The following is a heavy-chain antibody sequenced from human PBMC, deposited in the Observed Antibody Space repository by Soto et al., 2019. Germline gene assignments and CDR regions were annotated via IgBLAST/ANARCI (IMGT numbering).Heavy chain of an antibody. D-gene: IGHD3-22*01. CDR1: GGSISSYY. Sequence: QVQLQESGPGLVKPSETLSLTCTVSGGSISSYYWSWIRQPAGKGLEWIGRIYTSGSTNYNPSLKSRVTMSVDTSKNQFSLKLSSVTAADTAVYYCARSGSSPLYYYDSSGYYPLTDRDLYFDYWGQGTLVTVSS. CDR3: ARSGSSPLYYYDSSGYYPLTDRDLYFDY. J-gene: IGHJ4*02. V-gene: IGHV4-4*07. CDR2: IYTSGST.